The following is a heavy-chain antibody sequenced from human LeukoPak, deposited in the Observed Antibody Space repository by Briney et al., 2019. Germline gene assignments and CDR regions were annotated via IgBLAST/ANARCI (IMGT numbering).Heavy chain of an antibody. CDR3: TRDHCSYINCYEDYYYGMDV. V-gene: IGHV1-2*02. CDR2: INPNTGAT. CDR1: GYTFTGYY. D-gene: IGHD2-2*01. J-gene: IGHJ6*02. Sequence: ASVKLSCKASGYTFTGYYMHCVRQAPGQGLEWMGWINPNTGATDIAQKFQGRVTMTRDTSISAAYMELSRLRSDDTAVYYCTRDHCSYINCYEDYYYGMDVWGQGTTVTVSS.